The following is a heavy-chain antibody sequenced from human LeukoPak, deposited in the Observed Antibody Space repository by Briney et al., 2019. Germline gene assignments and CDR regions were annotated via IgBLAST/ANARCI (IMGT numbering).Heavy chain of an antibody. CDR2: IKKDGSEK. J-gene: IGHJ4*02. CDR3: ARGAGSWWFFDY. D-gene: IGHD6-13*01. CDR1: GFTFSSHW. V-gene: IGHV3-7*01. Sequence: GGSLRLSCAASGFTFSSHWMSWVRQAPGKGLEWVANIKKDGSEKYYVDAVKGRFTISRDNAKTSLYLQMNSLRAEDTAVYYCARGAGSWWFFDYWGQGTLVTVSS.